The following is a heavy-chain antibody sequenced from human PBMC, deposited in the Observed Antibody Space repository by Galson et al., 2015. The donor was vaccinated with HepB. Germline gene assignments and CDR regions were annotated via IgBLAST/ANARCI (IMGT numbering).Heavy chain of an antibody. V-gene: IGHV7-4-1*02. CDR2: INTNTGDP. J-gene: IGHJ5*02. CDR3: ARDKPRDIVVVPAAQGGNWFDP. Sequence: SVKVSCKASGYTFTSYAMNWVRQAPGQGLEWMGWINTNTGDPTYAQGFTGRFVFSLDTSVSTAYLQISSLKAEDTAVYYCARDKPRDIVVVPAAQGGNWFDPWGQGTLVTVSS. D-gene: IGHD2-2*01. CDR1: GYTFTSYA.